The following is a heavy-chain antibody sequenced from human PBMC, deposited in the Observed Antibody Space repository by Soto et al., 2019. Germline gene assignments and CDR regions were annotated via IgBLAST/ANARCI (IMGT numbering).Heavy chain of an antibody. J-gene: IGHJ4*02. CDR1: GGSISSYY. CDR2: IYYSGST. V-gene: IGHV4-59*01. Sequence: SGALSLTCAVSGGSISSYYWSWIRQPPGKGLEWIGYIYYSGSTNYNPSLKSRVTISVDTSKNQISLKLSSVTAADTAVYYCARDRYYDSSGYYFDYWGQGTLVTVSS. CDR3: ARDRYYDSSGYYFDY. D-gene: IGHD3-22*01.